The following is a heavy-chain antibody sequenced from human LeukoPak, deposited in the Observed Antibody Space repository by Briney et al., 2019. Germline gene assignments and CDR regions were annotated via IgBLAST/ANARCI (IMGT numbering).Heavy chain of an antibody. CDR3: AGWYYDSSGYYSGFDY. J-gene: IGHJ4*02. V-gene: IGHV3-48*02. Sequence: PGGSLRLSCAASGFTFSSYSMNWVRQAPGKGLEWVSYISSSSSTIYYADSVKGRFAISRDNAKNSLYLQMNSLRDEDTAVYYCAGWYYDSSGYYSGFDYWGQGTLVTVSS. CDR2: ISSSSSTI. CDR1: GFTFSSYS. D-gene: IGHD3-22*01.